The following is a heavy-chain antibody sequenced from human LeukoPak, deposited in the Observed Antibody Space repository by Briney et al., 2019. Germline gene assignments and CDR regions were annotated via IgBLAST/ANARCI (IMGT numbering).Heavy chain of an antibody. CDR3: ASEVFGSGSSTDDY. D-gene: IGHD3-10*01. CDR2: ASSSSSAI. J-gene: IGHJ4*02. CDR1: GFTFSRYS. Sequence: GGSLRLSCVASGFTFSRYSMNWVRQAPGKGLEWVSYASSSSSAIYYADSVKGRFTISRDNAKNSLYLQMNSLRDEDTAVYYCASEVFGSGSSTDDYWGQGTLVTVSS. V-gene: IGHV3-48*02.